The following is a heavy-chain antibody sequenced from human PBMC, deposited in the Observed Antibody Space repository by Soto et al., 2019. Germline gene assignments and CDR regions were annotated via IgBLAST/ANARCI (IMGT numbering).Heavy chain of an antibody. CDR2: IYYSGST. CDR3: ARGQYCSSTSCYYYYYMDV. Sequence: SETLSLTCTVAGGSISSYYWSWIRQHPGKGLEWIGYIYYSGSTNYNPSLKSRVTISVDTSKNQFSLKLSSVTAADTAVYYCARGQYCSSTSCYYYYYMDVWGKGTTVTVSS. CDR1: GGSISSYY. J-gene: IGHJ6*03. D-gene: IGHD2-2*01. V-gene: IGHV4-59*01.